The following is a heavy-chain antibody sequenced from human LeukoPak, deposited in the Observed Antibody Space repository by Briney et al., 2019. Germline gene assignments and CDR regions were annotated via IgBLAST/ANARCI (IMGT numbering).Heavy chain of an antibody. V-gene: IGHV4-34*01. D-gene: IGHD3-3*01. J-gene: IGHJ4*02. CDR3: ARGLSYDFWSGQVLDY. CDR1: GGSFSDHY. Sequence: SETLSLTCAVYGGSFSDHYWIWIRQPPGKGLEYIGEIIQSGRINFNPSLKSRVTISLDTSKNQFSLRLSSVTAADTAVYYCARGLSYDFWSGQVLDYWGQGTLVTVSS. CDR2: IIQSGRI.